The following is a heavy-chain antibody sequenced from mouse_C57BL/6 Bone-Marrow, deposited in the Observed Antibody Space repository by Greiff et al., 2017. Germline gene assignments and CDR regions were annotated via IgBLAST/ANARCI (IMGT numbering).Heavy chain of an antibody. D-gene: IGHD3-2*02. V-gene: IGHV1-59*01. J-gene: IGHJ2*01. Sequence: VQLQQPGAELVRPGTSVKLSCKASGYTFTSYWLHWVKQRPGQGLEWIGVIDPSYSYTNYNQKFKGKATLTVDPSSSTAYRQLSSLTSEDSAVYYCAREGQLRLREEFDYWGQGTTLTVSS. CDR3: AREGQLRLREEFDY. CDR1: GYTFTSYW. CDR2: IDPSYSYT.